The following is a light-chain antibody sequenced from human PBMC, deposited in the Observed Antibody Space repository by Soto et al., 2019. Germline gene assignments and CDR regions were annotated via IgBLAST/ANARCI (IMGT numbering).Light chain of an antibody. CDR3: QQYDILHRT. Sequence: DIQMTQSPSSLSASVGDRVTITCQASQDINKYLNWYQQKPGKAPKLQIYDASNLETGVPSRFSGSGSGTDFTFTISSLQAEDLATYYCQQYDILHRTFGQGTKVDIK. CDR1: QDINKY. V-gene: IGKV1-33*01. J-gene: IGKJ2*02. CDR2: DAS.